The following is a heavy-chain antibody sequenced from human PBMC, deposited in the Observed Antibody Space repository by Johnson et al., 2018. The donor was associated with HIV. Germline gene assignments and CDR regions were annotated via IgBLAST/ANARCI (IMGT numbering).Heavy chain of an antibody. Sequence: VQLVESGGGVVQPGRSLRLSCAASGFTFSSYAMHWVRQAPGKGLEWGGRIKCKTDGGTPDYAAPVKGRFTISSDDSKNTLYLQINSLKTEDTAVYYCTTAGGRDTIFGVANDAFDIWGQGTMVTVSS. CDR1: GFTFSSYA. D-gene: IGHD3-3*01. J-gene: IGHJ3*02. CDR3: TTAGGRDTIFGVANDAFDI. CDR2: IKCKTDGGTP. V-gene: IGHV3-15*01.